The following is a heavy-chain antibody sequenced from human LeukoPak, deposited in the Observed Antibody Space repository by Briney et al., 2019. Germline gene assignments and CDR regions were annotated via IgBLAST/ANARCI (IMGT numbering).Heavy chain of an antibody. CDR1: GFTFSSYW. V-gene: IGHV3-7*04. Sequence: GGSLRLTCSASGFTFSSYWMSWVRQAPGKGLEWVANIKQDGSEKYYVDSVKGRFTISRDNAKNSLSLQMNSLRAEDTAVCYCARDRRSITAFDIWGQGTMVTVSS. CDR2: IKQDGSEK. J-gene: IGHJ3*02. CDR3: ARDRRSITAFDI. D-gene: IGHD4-17*01.